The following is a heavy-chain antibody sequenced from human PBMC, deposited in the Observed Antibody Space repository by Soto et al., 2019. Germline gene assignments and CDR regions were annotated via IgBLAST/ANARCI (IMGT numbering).Heavy chain of an antibody. CDR2: ISHSGST. CDR1: GGSTSSGGYS. V-gene: IGHV4-30-2*01. Sequence: QLQLQESGSGLVKPSQTLSLTCAVSGGSTSSGGYSWSWLRQPPGKGLEWIGYISHSGSTYYNPSLKSRVTISVDTSKNQFSLRLSSVTAADTAVSYCARGGLLPDYWGQGTLVTVSS. D-gene: IGHD6-19*01. CDR3: ARGGLLPDY. J-gene: IGHJ4*02.